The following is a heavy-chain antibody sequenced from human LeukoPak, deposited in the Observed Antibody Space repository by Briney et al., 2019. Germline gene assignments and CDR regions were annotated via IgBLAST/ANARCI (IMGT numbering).Heavy chain of an antibody. V-gene: IGHV4-61*05. J-gene: IGHJ6*03. D-gene: IGHD7-27*01. CDR2: IYYSGST. CDR3: ARVGAGEGAYYMDV. CDR1: GGSISSSSYY. Sequence: SETLSLTCTVSGGSISSSSYYWGWIRQPPGKGLEWIGYIYYSGSTNYNPSLKSRVTISVDTSKNQFSLKLSSVTAADTAVYYCARVGAGEGAYYMDVWGKGTTVTVSS.